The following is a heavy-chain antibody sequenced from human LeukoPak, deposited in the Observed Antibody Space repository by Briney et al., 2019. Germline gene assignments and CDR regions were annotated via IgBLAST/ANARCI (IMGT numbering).Heavy chain of an antibody. CDR3: ARARYVNSFYAFDI. J-gene: IGHJ3*02. CDR1: GGSISSYY. V-gene: IGHV4-59*01. Sequence: PLETLCLTCTVSGGSISSYYWSWIRLPPGKGLEWIGYLSKSGNTNYTPSLKSRVTIFGDTSKNQFFLKLSSVTAADTAVYYCARARYVNSFYAFDIWGQGKLVSVSS. CDR2: LSKSGNT. D-gene: IGHD3-9*01.